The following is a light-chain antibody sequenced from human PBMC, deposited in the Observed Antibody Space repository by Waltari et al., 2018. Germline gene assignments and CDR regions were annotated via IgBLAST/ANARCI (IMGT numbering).Light chain of an antibody. CDR2: DAF. J-gene: IGKJ4*02. Sequence: EIVLTQSPATLSLSPGERAALSCRASQSVSGYLAWYQQKPGQAPRLLIYDAFNRATGIPARFRGSGSGTDFTLTITSLEPEDSAVYYCQHRSSWPLTFGGGTKVEI. V-gene: IGKV3-11*01. CDR1: QSVSGY. CDR3: QHRSSWPLT.